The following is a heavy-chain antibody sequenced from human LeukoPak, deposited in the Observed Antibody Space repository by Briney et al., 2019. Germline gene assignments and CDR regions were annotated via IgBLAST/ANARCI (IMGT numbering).Heavy chain of an antibody. D-gene: IGHD1-7*01. J-gene: IGHJ6*02. V-gene: IGHV3-7*01. CDR1: GFTFSSYW. CDR3: AREPLVSGTTRGNYYYYGMDV. CDR2: IKQDGSEK. Sequence: GGSLRLSCAASGFTFSSYWMSWVRQAPGKGLEWVANIKQDGSEKYYVDSVKGRFTISRDNAKNSLYLQMNSLRAEDTAVYFCAREPLVSGTTRGNYYYYGMDVWGQGTTVTVSS.